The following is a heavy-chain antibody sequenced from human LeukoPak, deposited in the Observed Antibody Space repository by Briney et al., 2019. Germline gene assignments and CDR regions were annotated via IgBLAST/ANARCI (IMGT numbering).Heavy chain of an antibody. Sequence: PGGSLRLSCAASGFTVSSNYMGWVRQAPGKGLEWVSVIYSGGSTYYADSVKGRFTISRDNSKNTLYLQMNGLRAEDTAVYYCARAPGYCSSTSCYTDYYYYGMDVWGQGTTVTVSS. D-gene: IGHD2-2*02. CDR1: GFTVSSNY. V-gene: IGHV3-66*01. CDR2: IYSGGST. J-gene: IGHJ6*02. CDR3: ARAPGYCSSTSCYTDYYYYGMDV.